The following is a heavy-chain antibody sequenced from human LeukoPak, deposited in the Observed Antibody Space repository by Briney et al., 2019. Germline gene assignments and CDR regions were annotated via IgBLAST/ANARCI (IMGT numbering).Heavy chain of an antibody. V-gene: IGHV4-39*01. CDR1: GGSISSSSYY. CDR3: AIKSRGEGFDP. Sequence: SETLSLTCTVSGGSISSSSYYWGWIRQPPGKGLEWIGSIYYSGSTYYNPSLKSRVTISVDTSKNQFSLKLSSVTAADTAVYYCAIKSRGEGFDPWGQGTLVTVSS. CDR2: IYYSGST. J-gene: IGHJ5*02. D-gene: IGHD3-10*01.